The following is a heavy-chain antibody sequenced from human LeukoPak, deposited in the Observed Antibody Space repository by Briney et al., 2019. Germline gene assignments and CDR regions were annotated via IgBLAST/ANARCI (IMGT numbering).Heavy chain of an antibody. J-gene: IGHJ4*02. V-gene: IGHV4-34*06. CDR1: GGSFSVYY. Sequence: SETLSLTCAVYGGSFSVYYWTWIRQPPGKGLEWIGEINHFGSTNYNPPLKSRVTISVDTSKNQLSLKLASVTAADTAVYYCVVGRHNYYFDYWGQGTLVTVSS. D-gene: IGHD1-1*01. CDR2: INHFGST. CDR3: VVGRHNYYFDY.